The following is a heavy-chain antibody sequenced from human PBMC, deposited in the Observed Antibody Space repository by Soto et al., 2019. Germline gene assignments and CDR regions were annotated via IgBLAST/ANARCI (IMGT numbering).Heavy chain of an antibody. J-gene: IGHJ4*01. V-gene: IGHV3-23*01. CDR2: IGTDGNT. CDR3: VRKYPGTRPFDY. Sequence: GGSLRLSCAASGFTFNSYAMNWVRQAPGKGLAWVSAIGTDGNTYYANSVKGRFTISRDNSRTTLYLQMNSLRVEDTALYYCVRKYPGTRPFDYWGQGTMVTVYS. CDR1: GFTFNSYA. D-gene: IGHD2-2*01.